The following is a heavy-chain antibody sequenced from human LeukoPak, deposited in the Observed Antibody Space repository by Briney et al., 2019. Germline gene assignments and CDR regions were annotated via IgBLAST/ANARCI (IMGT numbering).Heavy chain of an antibody. Sequence: GASVKVSCKASGYTFSSYAMHWVRQAPGQRPEWMAWINAGNGNTKYSQKFQGRVTITRDTSASTDYMELSSLRSEDTAVYYCARSDLGGYSSGWYEGPGGYWGQGTLVTVSS. V-gene: IGHV1-3*01. D-gene: IGHD6-19*01. CDR3: ARSDLGGYSSGWYEGPGGY. J-gene: IGHJ4*02. CDR1: GYTFSSYA. CDR2: INAGNGNT.